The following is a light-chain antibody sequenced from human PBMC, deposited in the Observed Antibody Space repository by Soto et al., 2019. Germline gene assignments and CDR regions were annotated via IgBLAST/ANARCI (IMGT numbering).Light chain of an antibody. J-gene: IGLJ2*01. CDR3: AAWEDSLNGVL. CDR2: RNN. CDR1: SSNIGINY. Sequence: QSVLTQPPSASGTPGQRVTISCSGSSSNIGINYVYWYQQLPGTAPKLLIYRNNQRPSGVPDRFSGSKSGTSASLAISGLRSDDEADYYCAAWEDSLNGVLFGGGTKLTVL. V-gene: IGLV1-47*01.